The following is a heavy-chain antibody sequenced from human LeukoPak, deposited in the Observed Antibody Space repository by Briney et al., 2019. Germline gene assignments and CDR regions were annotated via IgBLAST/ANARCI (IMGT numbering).Heavy chain of an antibody. CDR2: FCGCGGST. Sequence: GASLRLSCAASGFIFSSYAMSWVRQAAGKGVEWVSAFCGCGGSTYYADSVKGRFTISRDNSKNTLYLQMNSLRAEDTAVYYCAKDREGSGYPGAFDIWGQGTMVTVSS. CDR3: AKDREGSGYPGAFDI. D-gene: IGHD3-22*01. V-gene: IGHV3-23*01. J-gene: IGHJ3*02. CDR1: GFIFSSYA.